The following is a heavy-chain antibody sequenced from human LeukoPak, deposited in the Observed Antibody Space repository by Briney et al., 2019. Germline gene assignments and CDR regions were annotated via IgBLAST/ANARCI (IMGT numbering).Heavy chain of an antibody. J-gene: IGHJ3*02. Sequence: GGSLRLSCAASGFTFDDYALHWVRQAPGKGLEWVSLISGDGGSTYYADSVKGRFTISRDNSKNSLYLQTNSLRTEDTALYYCAKVSASSWLGAFDIWGQGTMVTVSS. CDR2: ISGDGGST. D-gene: IGHD6-13*01. V-gene: IGHV3-43*02. CDR3: AKVSASSWLGAFDI. CDR1: GFTFDDYA.